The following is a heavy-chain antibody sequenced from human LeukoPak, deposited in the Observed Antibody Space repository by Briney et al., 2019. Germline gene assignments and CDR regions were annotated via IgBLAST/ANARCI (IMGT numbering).Heavy chain of an antibody. D-gene: IGHD4-17*01. CDR1: GFTYSHNG. CDR2: IKSKTDGGTT. Sequence: GGSLRLSCVASGFTYSHNGMHWVRQAPGKGLEWVGRIKSKTDGGTTDYAAPVKGRFTISRDDSKNTLYLQMNSLKTEDTAVYYCTTASGSTVTTNFDYWGQGTLVTVSS. J-gene: IGHJ4*02. V-gene: IGHV3-15*01. CDR3: TTASGSTVTTNFDY.